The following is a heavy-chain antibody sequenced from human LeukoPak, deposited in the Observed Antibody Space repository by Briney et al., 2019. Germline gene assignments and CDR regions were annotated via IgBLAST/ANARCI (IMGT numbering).Heavy chain of an antibody. Sequence: GGSLRLSCSASGFAVRDYTMNWVRQAPGKGLEWVSSISGYINYADPVKGRFTVSRDIAERSVYLQLNSLRAEDTAVYFCTRGGGYCSGDPCHSYDAFDVWGQGTMVTVSS. CDR3: TRGGGYCSGDPCHSYDAFDV. CDR1: GFAVRDYT. CDR2: ISGYI. V-gene: IGHV3-21*01. J-gene: IGHJ3*01. D-gene: IGHD2-15*01.